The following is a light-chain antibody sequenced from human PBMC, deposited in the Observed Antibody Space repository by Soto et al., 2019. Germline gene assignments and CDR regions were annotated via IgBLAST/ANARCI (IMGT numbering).Light chain of an antibody. V-gene: IGLV2-14*01. CDR3: SSYTSSSTLV. J-gene: IGLJ1*01. CDR1: SSDVAGYNY. Sequence: QSALTQPASVCGSPGQSITISCTGTSSDVAGYNYVSWYQQHPGKAPKLMIYDVSNRPSGVSNRLSGTKSGNAACLTISGLQAEDEADYYCSSYTSSSTLVFGTGTKVTVL. CDR2: DVS.